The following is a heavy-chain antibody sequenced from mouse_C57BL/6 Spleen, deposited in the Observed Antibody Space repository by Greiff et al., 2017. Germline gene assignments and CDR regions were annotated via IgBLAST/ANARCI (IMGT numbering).Heavy chain of an antibody. V-gene: IGHV1-50*01. CDR2: IDPSDSYT. D-gene: IGHD3-2*02. J-gene: IGHJ3*01. CDR3: ARPSPTAHGTSGFAY. CDR1: GYTFTSYW. Sequence: VQLQQPGAELVKPGASVKLSCKASGYTFTSYWMQWVKQRPGQGLEWIGEIDPSDSYTNYNQKFKGKATLTVDTSSRTAYMQLSSLTSEDSAVYYCARPSPTAHGTSGFAYWGQGTLVTVSA.